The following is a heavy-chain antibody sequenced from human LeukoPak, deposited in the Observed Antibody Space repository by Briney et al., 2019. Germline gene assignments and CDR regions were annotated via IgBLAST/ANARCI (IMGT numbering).Heavy chain of an antibody. CDR2: INHSGST. Sequence: SETLSLTCAVYGGSFSGYYWSWIRQPPGKGLEWIGEINHSGSTNYNPSLKSRVTISVDTSKNQFSLKLSSVTAADTAVYYCARGGAMVRGVFYYYGMDVWGKGTTVTVSS. CDR3: ARGGAMVRGVFYYYGMDV. J-gene: IGHJ6*04. V-gene: IGHV4-34*01. D-gene: IGHD3-10*01. CDR1: GGSFSGYY.